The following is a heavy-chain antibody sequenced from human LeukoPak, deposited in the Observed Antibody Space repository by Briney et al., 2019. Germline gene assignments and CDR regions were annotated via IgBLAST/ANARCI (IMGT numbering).Heavy chain of an antibody. CDR1: GFPFGDYA. V-gene: IGHV3-49*04. CDR2: IRSKDFGGTT. CDR3: SRETIQVWSRYYYYYMAV. J-gene: IGHJ6*03. D-gene: IGHD5-18*01. Sequence: GGSLRLSCTTSGFPFGDYAMSWVHQAPGKGLEWVAFIRSKDFGGTTNYAASVKGRFTISRDDSKSIAYLQMNSLKTEDTAVYYCSRETIQVWSRYYYYYMAVWGEGTTVTVSS.